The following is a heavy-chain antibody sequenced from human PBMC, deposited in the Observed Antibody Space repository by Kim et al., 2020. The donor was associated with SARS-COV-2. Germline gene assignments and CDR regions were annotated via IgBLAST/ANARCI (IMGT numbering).Heavy chain of an antibody. J-gene: IGHJ3*02. CDR2: IYTSGST. CDR3: FNI. Sequence: SETLSLTCTVSGGSISSYYWSWMRQTAGKGLEWIGRIYTSGSTNYNPSLKSRVTLSVPRPRPCITVRPSRITMIVVVILHAFNIWGQGTMVTVSS. D-gene: IGHD3-22*01. CDR1: GGSISSYY. V-gene: IGHV4-4*07.